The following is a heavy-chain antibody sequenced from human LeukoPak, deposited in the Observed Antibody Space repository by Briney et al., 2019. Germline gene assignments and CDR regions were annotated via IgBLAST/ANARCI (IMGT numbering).Heavy chain of an antibody. CDR3: ARGGFGSGSHFDY. J-gene: IGHJ4*02. V-gene: IGHV1-8*01. CDR2: MNPNSGDT. Sequence: ASVKVSCKASGDTFTSYDINWVRQATGQGLEWMGWMNPNSGDTGYVQKFQGRVTMTRSTSISTAYMELTSLRSEDTAIYYCARGGFGSGSHFDYWGQGTLVTVSS. CDR1: GDTFTSYD. D-gene: IGHD3-10*01.